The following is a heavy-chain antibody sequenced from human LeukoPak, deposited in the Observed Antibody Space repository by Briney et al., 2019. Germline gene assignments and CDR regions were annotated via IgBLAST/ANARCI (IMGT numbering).Heavy chain of an antibody. J-gene: IGHJ3*02. CDR2: ITNWNGGST. Sequence: GGSLRISCEASGFTFDDYGMSWVRQSIGKGLEWVSAITNWNGGSTGYADSVRGRFTISRDNAKNSLYLQMNSLRAEDTALYYCARCSRSSTDCYSAFDIWGQGTMVTVSS. CDR1: GFTFDDYG. D-gene: IGHD2-2*02. CDR3: ARCSRSSTDCYSAFDI. V-gene: IGHV3-20*04.